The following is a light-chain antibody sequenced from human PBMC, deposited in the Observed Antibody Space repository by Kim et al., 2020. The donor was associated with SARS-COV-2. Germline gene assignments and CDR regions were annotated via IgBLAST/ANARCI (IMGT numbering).Light chain of an antibody. V-gene: IGKV1-5*03. CDR3: QQYINYPLT. Sequence: DIQMTQSPSTPSASVGDRVTITCRVSQTINSWLAWYQQKPGKAPKLLIYTASSLESGVPSRFSGSGSGTEFTLTISSLQPDDFATYYCQQYINYPLTFGGGTKVDIK. J-gene: IGKJ4*01. CDR2: TAS. CDR1: QTINSW.